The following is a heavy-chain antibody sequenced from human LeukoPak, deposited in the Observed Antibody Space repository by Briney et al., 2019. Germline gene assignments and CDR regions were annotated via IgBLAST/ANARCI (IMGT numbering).Heavy chain of an antibody. CDR2: ISGDGSMT. CDR1: GFSLRSYW. CDR3: ARYSSSSVGASHYFDY. Sequence: GGSLRLSCAVSGFSLRSYWMHWVRQAPGKGLVWVSRISGDGSMTNYADSVKGRFTISRDNAKNTVYLQMNSLRAEDTAVYYCARYSSSSVGASHYFDYWGPGTLVTVSS. J-gene: IGHJ4*02. D-gene: IGHD6-6*01. V-gene: IGHV3-74*01.